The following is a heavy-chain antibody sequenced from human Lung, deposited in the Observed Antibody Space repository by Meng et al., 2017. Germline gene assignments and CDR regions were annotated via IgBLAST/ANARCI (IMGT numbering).Heavy chain of an antibody. CDR3: ARDEDISAAGKLFGDY. CDR2: INPKSGDT. V-gene: IGHV1-2*06. Sequence: GQVARSGAEVKKPGASVKVSCKASGYTFPDYWLHWVRRAPGQGLEWMGRINPKSGDTHYAQRFQGRVTMTGDTSISTAYMELSGLRSDDTAMYYCARDEDISAAGKLFGDYWGQGTLVTVSS. D-gene: IGHD6-13*01. CDR1: GYTFPDYW. J-gene: IGHJ4*02.